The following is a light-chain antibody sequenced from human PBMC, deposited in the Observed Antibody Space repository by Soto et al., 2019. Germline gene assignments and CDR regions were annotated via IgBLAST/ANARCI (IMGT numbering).Light chain of an antibody. CDR3: QVWDSSSDHYVV. CDR2: DDS. J-gene: IGLJ2*01. V-gene: IGLV3-21*02. CDR1: NIGSKS. Sequence: SSELTQPPSVSVAPGQTARITCGGNNIGSKSVHWYQQKPGQAPVLVVYDDSDRPSGTPERFSGSNSGNTATLTISRVEAGDEADYYCQVWDSSSDHYVVFGGGTKVTVL.